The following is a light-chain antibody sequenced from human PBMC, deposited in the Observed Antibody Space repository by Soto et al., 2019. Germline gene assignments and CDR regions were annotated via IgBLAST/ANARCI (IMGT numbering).Light chain of an antibody. V-gene: IGKV1-5*01. CDR1: QSISSW. CDR3: QQYNSYSSWT. CDR2: DAS. Sequence: DIQLTQSPSTLSASVGDRVTIPCRASQSISSWLAWYQQKPGTAPKLLIYDASSLESGVPSRFSGSGSGTEFTLTISSLQPDDFATYYCQQYNSYSSWTLGQGTKVDIK. J-gene: IGKJ1*01.